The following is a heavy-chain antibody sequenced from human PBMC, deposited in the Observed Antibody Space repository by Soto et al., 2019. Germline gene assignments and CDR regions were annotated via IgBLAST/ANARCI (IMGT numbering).Heavy chain of an antibody. CDR2: IIPIFGTA. D-gene: IGHD2-15*01. CDR1: GGIFSSYA. V-gene: IGHV1-69*13. J-gene: IGHJ1*01. CDR3: ARDGVVVAATDQSQNRAEYLQH. Sequence: SVKVSCKAFGGIFSSYAISWVRQAPGQGLEWMGGIIPIFGTANYAQKFQGRVTITADESTSTAYMELSSLRSEDTAVYYCARDGVVVAATDQSQNRAEYLQHGGQGTLVTVSS.